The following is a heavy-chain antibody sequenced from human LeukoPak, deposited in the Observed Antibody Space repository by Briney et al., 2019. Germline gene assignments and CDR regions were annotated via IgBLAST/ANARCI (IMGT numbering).Heavy chain of an antibody. CDR2: IWYDGSNK. V-gene: IGHV3-33*01. Sequence: GGSLRLSCAASGFTFSSYGMHWVRQAPGKGLEWGAVIWYDGSNKYYADSVKGRFTISRDNSKNTLYLQMNSLRAEDTAVYYCARDGVHSSGWYYFDYWGQGTLVTVSS. D-gene: IGHD6-19*01. J-gene: IGHJ4*02. CDR1: GFTFSSYG. CDR3: ARDGVHSSGWYYFDY.